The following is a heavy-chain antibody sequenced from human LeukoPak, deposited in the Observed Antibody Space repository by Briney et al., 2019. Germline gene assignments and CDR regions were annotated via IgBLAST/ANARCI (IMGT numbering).Heavy chain of an antibody. J-gene: IGHJ4*02. CDR1: GFTFSSYA. CDR3: AKVQWRWELFLLFG. V-gene: IGHV3-23*01. CDR2: ISGSGGST. Sequence: GGSLRLSCAASGFTFSSYAMSWVRQAPGKGLEWVSAISGSGGSTYYADSVKGRFTISRDNSKNTLYLQMNSLRAEDTAVYYCAKVQWRWELFLLFGWGQGTLVTVSS. D-gene: IGHD1-26*01.